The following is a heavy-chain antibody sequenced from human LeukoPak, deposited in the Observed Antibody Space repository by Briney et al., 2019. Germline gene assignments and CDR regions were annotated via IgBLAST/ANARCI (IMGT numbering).Heavy chain of an antibody. Sequence: PGGSLRLSCAASGFTFSSYAMSWVRQAPGKGLEWVSAISGSGGSTYYADSVKGRFTISRDNSKNTLYLQMNSLRAEDTAVYYCARHGCSSTSCYANYYYMDVWGKGTTVTVSS. CDR2: ISGSGGST. V-gene: IGHV3-23*01. J-gene: IGHJ6*03. CDR3: ARHGCSSTSCYANYYYMDV. D-gene: IGHD2-2*01. CDR1: GFTFSSYA.